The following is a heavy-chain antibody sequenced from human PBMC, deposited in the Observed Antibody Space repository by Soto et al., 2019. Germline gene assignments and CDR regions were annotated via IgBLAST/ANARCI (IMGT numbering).Heavy chain of an antibody. CDR3: AREGRFLVGYNYYYYGMDV. D-gene: IGHD3-3*01. Sequence: LRLSCAASGFTFSSYWMIWVRQAPLKGLEWVANIKQDGSEKYYVDSVKGRFTISRDNAKNSLYLQMNSLRAEDTAVYYCAREGRFLVGYNYYYYGMDVWGQGTTVTVSS. V-gene: IGHV3-7*03. CDR1: GFTFSSYW. J-gene: IGHJ6*02. CDR2: IKQDGSEK.